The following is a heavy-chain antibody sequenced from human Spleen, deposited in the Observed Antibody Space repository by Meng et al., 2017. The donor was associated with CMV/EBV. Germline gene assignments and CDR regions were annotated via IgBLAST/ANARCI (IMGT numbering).Heavy chain of an antibody. V-gene: IGHV3-9*01. CDR3: AKSMTAGGYYYYYTMDV. J-gene: IGHJ6*02. Sequence: SLKISCAASGFTFDDYAMHWVRQAPGKGLEWVSGISWNSGSIGYANSVKGRFTISRDNAKNSLYLQMNSLRAEDTALYYCAKSMTAGGYYYYYTMDVWGQGTTVTVSS. D-gene: IGHD2/OR15-2a*01. CDR2: ISWNSGSI. CDR1: GFTFDDYA.